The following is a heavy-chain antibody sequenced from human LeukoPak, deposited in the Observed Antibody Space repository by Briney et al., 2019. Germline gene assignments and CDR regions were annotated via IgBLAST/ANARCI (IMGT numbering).Heavy chain of an antibody. J-gene: IGHJ4*02. CDR3: ARGKVMVAATLFDY. V-gene: IGHV3-48*01. D-gene: IGHD2-15*01. CDR1: GFTFSSYS. CDR2: ISSSSTTI. Sequence: GGSLRLSCAASGFTFSSYSMNWVRQAPGKGLGWVSYISSSSTTIYYADSVKDRFTISRDNAKNSLYLQMNSLRAEDTAVYYCARGKVMVAATLFDYWGQGTLVTVSS.